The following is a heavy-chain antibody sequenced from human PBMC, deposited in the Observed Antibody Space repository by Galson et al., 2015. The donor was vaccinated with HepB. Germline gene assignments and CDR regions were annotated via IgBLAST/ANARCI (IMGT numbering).Heavy chain of an antibody. CDR2: INAANGNT. Sequence: SVKVSCKASGYTFTTRSMHWVRQAPGQGLEWMGMINAANGNTKHSQEFQGRVTITRDTSASTAYMELSSLRSEDTAVYYCARDGGTWDFDYWGQGTLVTVSS. V-gene: IGHV1-3*01. CDR3: ARDGGTWDFDY. J-gene: IGHJ4*02. CDR1: GYTFTTRS. D-gene: IGHD2-15*01.